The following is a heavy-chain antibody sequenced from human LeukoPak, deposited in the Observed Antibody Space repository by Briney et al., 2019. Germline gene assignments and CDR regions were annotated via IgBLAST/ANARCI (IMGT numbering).Heavy chain of an antibody. V-gene: IGHV4-59*01. CDR3: ARAFPGYYGSGGALDY. J-gene: IGHJ4*02. Sequence: SETLSLTCTVSGGSMSSYYWSWIRQPPGKGLEYIGYIYYSGSTNYNPSLKSRVTISVDTSKSQFSLKLSSVTAADTAVYYCARAFPGYYGSGGALDYWGQGILVTVSS. CDR2: IYYSGST. CDR1: GGSMSSYY. D-gene: IGHD3-10*01.